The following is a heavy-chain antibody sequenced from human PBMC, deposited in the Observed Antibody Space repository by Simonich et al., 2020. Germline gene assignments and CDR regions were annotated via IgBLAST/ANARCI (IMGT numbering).Heavy chain of an antibody. D-gene: IGHD2-15*01. Sequence: QVQLVQSGAEVKKPGSSVKVSCKASGGTFSSYAISWVRQAPGQGLEWMGGIITILSIENYAQKFKGRDKITADKSTSTAYMELSSLRSEDTAVYYCARGGLADRRIVYYYYMDVWGKGTTVTVSS. CDR1: GGTFSSYA. J-gene: IGHJ6*03. CDR3: ARGGLADRRIVYYYYMDV. CDR2: IITILSIE. V-gene: IGHV1-69*09.